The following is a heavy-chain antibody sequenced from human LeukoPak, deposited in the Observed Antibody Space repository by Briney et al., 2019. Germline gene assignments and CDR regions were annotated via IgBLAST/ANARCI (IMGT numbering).Heavy chain of an antibody. CDR2: IKQDGSEK. D-gene: IGHD1-1*01. V-gene: IGHV3-7*03. J-gene: IGHJ4*02. Sequence: GGSLRLSCAASGFTFSSYWMSWVRQAPGKGLEWVANIKQDGSEKYYVDSVKGRFTISRDNAKNSLYLQMDSLRAEDTALYYCATNLPSRNDGWPLFDSWGQGTLVTVSS. CDR3: ATNLPSRNDGWPLFDS. CDR1: GFTFSSYW.